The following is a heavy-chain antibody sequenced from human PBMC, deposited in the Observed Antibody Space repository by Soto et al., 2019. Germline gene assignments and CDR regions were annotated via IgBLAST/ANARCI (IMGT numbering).Heavy chain of an antibody. CDR2: IHHSGST. CDR1: GGSFIGYY. Sequence: SETLSLTCAVYGGSFIGYYWCWIRQPPGTGMERVGVIHHSGSTTFNHTLTRRVTISVDTYKNQFSLTLSSVTTADTVVYYCSRCYDFWSGYYRYYYFDYWGQGTLVTVSS. CDR3: SRCYDFWSGYYRYYYFDY. V-gene: IGHV4-34*01. D-gene: IGHD3-3*01. J-gene: IGHJ4*02.